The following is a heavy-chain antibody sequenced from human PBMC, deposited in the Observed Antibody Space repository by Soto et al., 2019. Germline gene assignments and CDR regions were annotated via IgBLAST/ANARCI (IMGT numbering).Heavy chain of an antibody. D-gene: IGHD2-15*01. Sequence: QVQLVESGGGVVQPGRSLRLSCAASGFAFSNSAMHWVRQAPGKGLEWVAVIWYDGSNKYYADSVRGRFIISRDNSNKPLYLQMDSMRAEDTAVYYCAIDPGGNWYFCLDYWGQGTLVTVSS. V-gene: IGHV3-33*01. CDR3: AIDPGGNWYFCLDY. J-gene: IGHJ4*02. CDR2: IWYDGSNK. CDR1: GFAFSNSA.